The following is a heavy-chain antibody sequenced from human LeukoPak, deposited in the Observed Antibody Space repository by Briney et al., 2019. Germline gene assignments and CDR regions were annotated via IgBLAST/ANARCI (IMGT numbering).Heavy chain of an antibody. J-gene: IGHJ4*02. Sequence: GGSLRLSCAASGFTVSNNYMSWVRQAPGKGLEWVSLIYGGGTTYYADSVKGRFTISSDSSKNTLYLQMNSLRAEDTAVYYCARAPNYSDYGGQWGRGTLVTVSS. CDR2: IYGGGTT. D-gene: IGHD4-11*01. CDR3: ARAPNYSDYGGQ. V-gene: IGHV3-53*01. CDR1: GFTVSNNY.